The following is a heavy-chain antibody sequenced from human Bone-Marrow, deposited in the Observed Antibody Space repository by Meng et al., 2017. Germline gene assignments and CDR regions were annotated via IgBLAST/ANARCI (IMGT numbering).Heavy chain of an antibody. V-gene: IGHV3-33*01. CDR3: ARDNYGDYYFDY. J-gene: IGHJ4*02. CDR2: IWYDGSK. Sequence: QVQLVEFGGGVVLPGRSLRLSCAVSGFTFSRNGMDWVRQAAGKGLEWVAAIWYDGSKYYGDSVRGRFTISRDNSKDTLYLQMNSLRAEDTAVYYCARDNYGDYYFDYWGQGSLVTVSS. D-gene: IGHD4-17*01. CDR1: GFTFSRNG.